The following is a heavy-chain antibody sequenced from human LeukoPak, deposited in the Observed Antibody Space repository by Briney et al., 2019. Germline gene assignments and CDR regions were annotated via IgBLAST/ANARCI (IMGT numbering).Heavy chain of an antibody. Sequence: ASVKVSCKASGYTFTSYDINWVRQATGQGLEWMGWMNPNSGNTGYAQKFQGRVTMTRNTSISTAYMELSSLRAEDTAVYYCGAGGYSYGLHAFDIWGQGTMVTVSS. J-gene: IGHJ3*02. V-gene: IGHV1-8*01. CDR3: GAGGYSYGLHAFDI. CDR2: MNPNSGNT. D-gene: IGHD5-18*01. CDR1: GYTFTSYD.